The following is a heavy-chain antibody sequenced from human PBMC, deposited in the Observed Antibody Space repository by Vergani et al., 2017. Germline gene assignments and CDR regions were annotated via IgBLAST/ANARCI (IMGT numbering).Heavy chain of an antibody. Sequence: QVQLQQWGAGLLKPSETLSLTCAVYGGSFSGYYWSWIRQPPGKGLEWVAVISYDGSNKYYADSVKGRFTISRDNAKNSLYLQMNSLRAEDTAVYYCARSRSYGTAMARRLDYWGQGTLVTVSS. J-gene: IGHJ4*02. V-gene: IGHV3-30*03. CDR3: ARSRSYGTAMARRLDY. D-gene: IGHD5-18*01. CDR1: GGSFSGYY. CDR2: ISYDGSNK.